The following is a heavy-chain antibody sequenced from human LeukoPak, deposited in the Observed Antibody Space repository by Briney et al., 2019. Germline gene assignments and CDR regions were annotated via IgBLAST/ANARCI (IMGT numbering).Heavy chain of an antibody. CDR2: INSDGSST. V-gene: IGHV3-74*01. CDR3: ARFTLSTGSGWFDP. CDR1: GFTFSSYW. D-gene: IGHD1-1*01. J-gene: IGHJ5*02. Sequence: GGSLRLSCAASGFTFSSYWMHWVRQAPGKGLVWFSRINSDGSSTSYADSVKGRFTISRDNAKNTLYLQMNSLRAEDTAVYYCARFTLSTGSGWFDPWGQGTLVTVSS.